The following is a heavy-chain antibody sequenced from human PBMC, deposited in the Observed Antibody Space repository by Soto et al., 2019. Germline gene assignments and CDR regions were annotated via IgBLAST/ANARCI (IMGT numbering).Heavy chain of an antibody. CDR2: ISAYNGNT. J-gene: IGHJ5*02. D-gene: IGHD2-2*01. V-gene: IGHV1-18*01. CDR1: GYTFTSYG. Sequence: GASVKVSCKASGYTFTSYGISWVRQAPGQGLEWMGWISAYNGNTNYAQKLQGRVTMTTGTSTSTAYMELRSLRSDDTAVYYCARQHCSSTSCYAPGGWFDPWGQGTLVTVSS. CDR3: ARQHCSSTSCYAPGGWFDP.